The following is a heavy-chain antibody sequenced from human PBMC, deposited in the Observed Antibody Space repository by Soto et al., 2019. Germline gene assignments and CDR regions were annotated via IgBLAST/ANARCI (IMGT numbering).Heavy chain of an antibody. CDR1: GFTFSSYG. CDR2: IWYDGSNK. V-gene: IGHV3-33*01. J-gene: IGHJ6*02. D-gene: IGHD1-1*01. CDR3: ARDGGTRGMDV. Sequence: QTGGSLRLSCAASGFTFSSYGMHWVRQAPGKGLEWVAVIWYDGSNKYYADSVKGRFTISRDNSKNTLYLQMNSLRAEDTAVYYCARDGGTRGMDVWGQGTTVTVSS.